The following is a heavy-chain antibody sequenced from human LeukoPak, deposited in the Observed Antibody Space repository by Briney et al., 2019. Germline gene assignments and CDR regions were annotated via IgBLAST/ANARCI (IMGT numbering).Heavy chain of an antibody. CDR1: GGTFSSYA. CDR3: AREGYRQWPVGYYFDY. CDR2: INPIFGTA. J-gene: IGHJ4*02. V-gene: IGHV1-69*13. D-gene: IGHD6-19*01. Sequence: SVKVSCKASGGTFSSYAISWVRQVPGQGLEWMGGINPIFGTANYAQKFQGRVTITADESTSTAYMELSSLRSEDTAVYYCAREGYRQWPVGYYFDYWGQGTLVTVSS.